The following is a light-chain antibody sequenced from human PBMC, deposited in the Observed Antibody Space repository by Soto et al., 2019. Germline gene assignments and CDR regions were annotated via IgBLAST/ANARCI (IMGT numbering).Light chain of an antibody. CDR3: QQYYSTPWT. Sequence: DIVMTQAPDSLAVSLGERATINCKSSQSGLYSSNNKNHLAWYQQKPGQPPKLLIYLASTRASGVPDRFSGSGSGTDFTLTISSLRAEDVAVYYCQQYYSTPWTFGQGKKVEIK. J-gene: IGKJ1*01. V-gene: IGKV4-1*01. CDR1: QSGLYSSNNKNH. CDR2: LAS.